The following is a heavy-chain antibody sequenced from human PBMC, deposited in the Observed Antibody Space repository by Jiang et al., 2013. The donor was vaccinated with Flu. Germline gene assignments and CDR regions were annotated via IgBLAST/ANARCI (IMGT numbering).Heavy chain of an antibody. D-gene: IGHD6-13*01. CDR1: SGSISSHY. Sequence: LLKPSETLSLTCTVSSGSISSHYWSWIRKPPGKGLEWIGNIYYRGTTNYNPSLKSRVTISLDTSKNRFSLNLTSVTAADTAVYFCARDGRAAGGLDSWGQGTLVIVSS. V-gene: IGHV4-59*11. J-gene: IGHJ4*02. CDR3: ARDGRAAGGLDS. CDR2: IYYRGTT.